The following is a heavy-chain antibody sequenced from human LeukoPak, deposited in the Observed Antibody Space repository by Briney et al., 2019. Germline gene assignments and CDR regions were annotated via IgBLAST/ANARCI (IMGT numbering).Heavy chain of an antibody. CDR1: GYTFTSYY. V-gene: IGHV1-46*01. Sequence: ASVKVSCKASGYTFTSYYIHWVREAPGQGLEWMGIISPSGGSTSYAQKFQGRVTMTRDTSTSTVYMELRSLRSEDTAVYYCARTYGDYPNYYFDYWGQGTLVTVSS. CDR3: ARTYGDYPNYYFDY. J-gene: IGHJ4*02. CDR2: ISPSGGST. D-gene: IGHD4-17*01.